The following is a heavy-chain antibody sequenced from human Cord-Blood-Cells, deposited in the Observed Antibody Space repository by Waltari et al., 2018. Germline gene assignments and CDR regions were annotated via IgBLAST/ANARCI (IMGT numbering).Heavy chain of an antibody. D-gene: IGHD2-15*01. CDR1: GGSISSSSYY. CDR2: IYYSGST. CDR3: ARHADGYCSGGSCYYFDY. V-gene: IGHV4-39*01. Sequence: QLQLQESGPGLVKPSETLSLTCTVSGGSISSSSYYWGWIRQPPGKELEWIGSIYYSGSTYYNPSLKSRVTISVDTSKNQFSLKLSSVTAADTAVYYCARHADGYCSGGSCYYFDYWGQGTLVTVSS. J-gene: IGHJ4*02.